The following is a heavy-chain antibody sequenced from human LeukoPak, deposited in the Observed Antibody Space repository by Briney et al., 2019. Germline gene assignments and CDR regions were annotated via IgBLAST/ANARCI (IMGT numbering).Heavy chain of an antibody. Sequence: SVKVSCKASGGTFSSYAISWVRQAPGQGLEWMGGIIPIFGTANYAQKFQGRVTITTDESTSTAYMELSSLRSEDTAVYYCARGGGDIGFAACSFDYWGQGTLVTVSS. J-gene: IGHJ4*02. CDR2: IIPIFGTA. CDR1: GGTFSSYA. V-gene: IGHV1-69*05. CDR3: ARGGGDIGFAACSFDY. D-gene: IGHD3-16*01.